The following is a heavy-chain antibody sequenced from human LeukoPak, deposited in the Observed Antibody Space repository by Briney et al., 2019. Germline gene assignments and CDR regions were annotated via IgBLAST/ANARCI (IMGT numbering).Heavy chain of an antibody. CDR2: ISYDGSNK. D-gene: IGHD3-22*01. CDR3: ARGRTRGHYYDSSGYQN. J-gene: IGHJ4*02. V-gene: IGHV3-30-3*01. CDR1: GFTFSSYA. Sequence: GGSLRLSCAASGFTFSSYAMHWVRQAPGKGLEWVAVISYDGSNKYYADSVKGRFTISRDNSKNTLYLQMNSLRAEDTAVYYCARGRTRGHYYDSSGYQNWGQGTLVTVSS.